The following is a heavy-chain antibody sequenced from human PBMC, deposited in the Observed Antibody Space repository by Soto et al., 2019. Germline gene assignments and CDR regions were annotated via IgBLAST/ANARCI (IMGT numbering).Heavy chain of an antibody. V-gene: IGHV3-33*01. J-gene: IGHJ3*02. D-gene: IGHD1-26*01. CDR3: AIQWELLSLDAFDI. CDR1: RFTFSSYG. CDR2: IWYDGSNK. Sequence: PGGSLRLSCAASRFTFSSYGMHWVRQAPGKGLEWVAVIWYDGSNKYYADSVKGRFTISRDNSKNTLYLQMNSLRAEDTAVYYCAIQWELLSLDAFDIWGQGTMVTVSS.